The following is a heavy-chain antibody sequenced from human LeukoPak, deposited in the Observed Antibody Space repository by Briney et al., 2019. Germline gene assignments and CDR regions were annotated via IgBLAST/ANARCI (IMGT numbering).Heavy chain of an antibody. Sequence: GGSLRLSCAASGFSFSVYWMHWVRQAPGKGPVWVSRIKTDGSITDYADFVKGRFTISRDNAKNTLYLQMNSLRAEDTAVYYCARGYYDFWSGYYSLCVYFDYWGQGTLVTVSS. D-gene: IGHD3-3*01. CDR3: ARGYYDFWSGYYSLCVYFDY. CDR2: IKTDGSIT. CDR1: GFSFSVYW. J-gene: IGHJ4*02. V-gene: IGHV3-74*01.